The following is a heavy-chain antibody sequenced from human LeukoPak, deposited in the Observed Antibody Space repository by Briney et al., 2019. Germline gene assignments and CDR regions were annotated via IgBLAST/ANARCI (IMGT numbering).Heavy chain of an antibody. V-gene: IGHV1-24*01. D-gene: IGHD2-2*01. CDR3: ARTLSSLHSSNFDY. CDR2: FDPEDGET. CDR1: GYTLTELS. J-gene: IGHJ4*02. Sequence: ASVKVSCKVSGYTLTELSIHWVRQAPGKGLEWMGGFDPEDGETICAQKFQGRVTMTGDTSTSTVYMELSSLRSEDTAVYYCARTLSSLHSSNFDYWGQGTLVTVSS.